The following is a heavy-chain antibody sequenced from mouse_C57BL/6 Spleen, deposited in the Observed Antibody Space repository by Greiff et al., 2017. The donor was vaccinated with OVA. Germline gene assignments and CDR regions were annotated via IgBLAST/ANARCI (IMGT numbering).Heavy chain of an antibody. Sequence: EVQGVESGGDLVKPGGSLKLSCAASGFTFSSYGMSWVRQTPDKRLEWVATISSGGSYTYYPDSVKGRFTISRDNAKNTLYLQMSSLKSEDTAMYYCARRVYYGNFDYYAMDCWGQGTSVTVSS. V-gene: IGHV5-6*01. D-gene: IGHD2-1*01. CDR2: ISSGGSYT. J-gene: IGHJ4*01. CDR3: ARRVYYGNFDYYAMDC. CDR1: GFTFSSYG.